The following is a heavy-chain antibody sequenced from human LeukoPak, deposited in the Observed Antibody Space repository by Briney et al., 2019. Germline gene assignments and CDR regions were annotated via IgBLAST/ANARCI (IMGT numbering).Heavy chain of an antibody. J-gene: IGHJ4*02. V-gene: IGHV3-20*04. Sequence: GGSQRLSCAASGFTFDDYGMSWVRQAPGKGLERVSGINWNGGSTGYADSVKGRFTISRDNAKNSLHLQMNSLRAEDTALYYCARWALKAAATDFEYWGQGTLVTVSS. CDR1: GFTFDDYG. CDR2: INWNGGST. D-gene: IGHD6-13*01. CDR3: ARWALKAAATDFEY.